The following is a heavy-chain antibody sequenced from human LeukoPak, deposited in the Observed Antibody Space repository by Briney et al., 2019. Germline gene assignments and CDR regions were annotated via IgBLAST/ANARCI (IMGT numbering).Heavy chain of an antibody. CDR3: ARDLAAADY. J-gene: IGHJ4*02. CDR2: ISSDGTIK. Sequence: GGSLRLSCAASGFIFSNYAMNWVRQAPGKGLEWVAVISSDGTIKYYADSVRGRFIISRDNSRNTLYLQMNSLRAEDAAVYYCARDLAAADYWGQGTLVTVSS. D-gene: IGHD6-13*01. CDR1: GFIFSNYA. V-gene: IGHV3-30*04.